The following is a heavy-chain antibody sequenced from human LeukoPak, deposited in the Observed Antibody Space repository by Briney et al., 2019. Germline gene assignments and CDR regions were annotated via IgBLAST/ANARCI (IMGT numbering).Heavy chain of an antibody. CDR2: ISYDGSNK. D-gene: IGHD3-10*01. Sequence: GGSLRLSCAASGFTFSSNAMHCVRQAPGKGLEWVAVISYDGSNKYYADSVKGRFTISRDNSKNTLYLQMNSLRAEDTAVYYCARAQKPLLWCGDFDYWGQGTLVTVSS. V-gene: IGHV3-30*04. CDR1: GFTFSSNA. J-gene: IGHJ4*02. CDR3: ARAQKPLLWCGDFDY.